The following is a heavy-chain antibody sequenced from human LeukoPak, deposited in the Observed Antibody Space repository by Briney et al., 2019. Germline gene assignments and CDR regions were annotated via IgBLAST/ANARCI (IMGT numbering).Heavy chain of an antibody. CDR2: ISSSSSYI. CDR3: ARGRDIVATTRIDY. V-gene: IGHV3-21*01. CDR1: GFTFSSYS. Sequence: PGGSLRLSCAASGFTFSSYSMTWVRQAPGKGLEWVSSISSSSSYIYYADSVKGRFTISRDNAKNSLYLQMNSLRAEDTAVYYCARGRDIVATTRIDYWGQGTLVTVSS. D-gene: IGHD5-12*01. J-gene: IGHJ4*02.